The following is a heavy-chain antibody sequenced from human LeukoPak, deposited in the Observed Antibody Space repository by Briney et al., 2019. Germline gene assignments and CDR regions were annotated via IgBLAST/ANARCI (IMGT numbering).Heavy chain of an antibody. Sequence: PGGSLRLSCAASGFTFSSYAMSWVRQAPGKGLEWVSAISGSGGSTYYADSVKGRFTISRDNSKNTLYLQTNSLRAEDTAVYYCAKEYRGYSYGSISYYFDYWGQGTLVTVSS. CDR1: GFTFSSYA. CDR2: ISGSGGST. D-gene: IGHD5-18*01. CDR3: AKEYRGYSYGSISYYFDY. V-gene: IGHV3-23*01. J-gene: IGHJ4*02.